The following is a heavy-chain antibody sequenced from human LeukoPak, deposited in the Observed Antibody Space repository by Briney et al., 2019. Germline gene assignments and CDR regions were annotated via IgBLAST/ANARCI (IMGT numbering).Heavy chain of an antibody. D-gene: IGHD6-13*01. Sequence: SETLSLTCTVSGYSISSGYYWGWIRQPPGKGLEWIGNIYHSGSTHYNPSLKSRVTISIDTSKNQFSLKLSSVTAADTAIYYCARAYSSSWYLNWFDPWGQGTLVTVSS. V-gene: IGHV4-38-2*02. CDR3: ARAYSSSWYLNWFDP. CDR2: IYHSGST. CDR1: GYSISSGYY. J-gene: IGHJ5*02.